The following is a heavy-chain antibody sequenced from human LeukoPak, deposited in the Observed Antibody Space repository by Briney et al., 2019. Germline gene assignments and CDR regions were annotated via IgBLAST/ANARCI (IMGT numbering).Heavy chain of an antibody. CDR1: GFTFSSYW. V-gene: IGHV3-74*01. CDR3: ARGSTQYSSGWYGLDY. D-gene: IGHD6-19*01. J-gene: IGHJ4*02. CDR2: VNSDGSST. Sequence: GGSLRLSCAASGFTFSSYWMHWVRHAPGKGLVWVSRVNSDGSSTTYADSVKGRFTISRDNAKNTLYRQMNSLRAEDTAVYYCARGSTQYSSGWYGLDYWGQGTLVTVSS.